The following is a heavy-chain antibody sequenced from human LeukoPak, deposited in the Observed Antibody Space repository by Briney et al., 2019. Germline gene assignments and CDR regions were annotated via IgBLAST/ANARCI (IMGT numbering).Heavy chain of an antibody. J-gene: IGHJ5*02. Sequence: ASVKVSCKASGYTFTSYDISWVRQAPGQGLEWMGRIIPILGIANYAQKFQGRVTITADKSTSTAYMELSSLRSEDTAVYYCASLGTDIGYCSSTSCYVSWGQGTLVTVSS. V-gene: IGHV1-69*04. CDR1: GYTFTSYD. CDR2: IIPILGIA. CDR3: ASLGTDIGYCSSTSCYVS. D-gene: IGHD2-2*01.